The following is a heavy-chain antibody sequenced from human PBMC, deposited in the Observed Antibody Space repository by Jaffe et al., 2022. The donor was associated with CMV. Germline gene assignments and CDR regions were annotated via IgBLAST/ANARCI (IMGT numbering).Heavy chain of an antibody. CDR2: IKQDGSEK. J-gene: IGHJ6*02. CDR1: GFTFSSYW. CDR3: ARDPPTYYSSSGSYYYYYHGMDV. D-gene: IGHD3-10*01. V-gene: IGHV3-7*01. Sequence: EVQLVESGGGLVQPGGSLRLSCAASGFTFSSYWMSWVRQAPGKGLEWVANIKQDGSEKYYVDSVKGRFTISRDNAKNSLDLHMNSLRADDTAVYYCARDPPTYYSSSGSYYYYYHGMDVWGQGTTVTVSS.